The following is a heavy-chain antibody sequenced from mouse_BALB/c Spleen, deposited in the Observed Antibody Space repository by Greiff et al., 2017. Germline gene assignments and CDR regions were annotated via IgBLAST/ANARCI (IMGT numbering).Heavy chain of an antibody. CDR2: INPSSGYT. V-gene: IGHV1-4*01. J-gene: IGHJ4*01. CDR1: GYTFTSYT. CDR3: AREGYYGNYPMGY. D-gene: IGHD2-1*01. Sequence: VQVVESGAELARPGASVKMSCKASGYTFTSYTMHWVKQRPGQGLEWIGYINPSSGYTNYNQKFKDKATLTADKSSSTAYMQLSSLTSEDSAVYYCAREGYYGNYPMGYWGQGTSVTVSS.